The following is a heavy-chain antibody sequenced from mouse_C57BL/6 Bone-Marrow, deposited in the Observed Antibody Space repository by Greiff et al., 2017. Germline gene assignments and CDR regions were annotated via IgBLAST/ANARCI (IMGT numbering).Heavy chain of an antibody. D-gene: IGHD1-1*01. CDR2: IDPSDGYT. CDR3: ARFEYYGGSYGFAY. Sequence: QVQLQQPGAELVKPGASVKLSCKASGYTFTTYWLQWLKQRPGQGLEWIGEIDPSDGYTNYNQKFKGKATSTLDTSSSTAYMQLISLTSEESAVYYCARFEYYGGSYGFAYWRQGTLVTVSA. V-gene: IGHV1-50*01. J-gene: IGHJ3*01. CDR1: GYTFTTYW.